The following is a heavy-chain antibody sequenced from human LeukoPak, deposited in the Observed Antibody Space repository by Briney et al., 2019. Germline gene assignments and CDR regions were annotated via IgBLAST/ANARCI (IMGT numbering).Heavy chain of an antibody. D-gene: IGHD2-15*01. CDR2: ISYDGSNK. V-gene: IGHV3-30*04. Sequence: GGSLRLSCAASGFTFSSYATHWVRQAPGKGLEWVAVISYDGSNKYYADSVKGRFTISRDNSKNTLYLQMNSLRAEDTAVYYCAREWLHCSGGSCFDYWGQGTLVTVSS. CDR1: GFTFSSYA. J-gene: IGHJ4*02. CDR3: AREWLHCSGGSCFDY.